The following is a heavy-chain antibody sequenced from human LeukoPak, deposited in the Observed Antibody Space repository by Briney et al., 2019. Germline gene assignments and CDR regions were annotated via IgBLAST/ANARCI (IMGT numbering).Heavy chain of an antibody. J-gene: IGHJ3*02. D-gene: IGHD3-22*01. CDR3: AGPHSSGPKGAFDI. CDR1: GFTFSSYS. Sequence: PGGSLRLSCAASGFTFSSYSMNWVRQAPGKGLEWVSAISGSGGSTYYADSVKGRFTISRDNSKNTLYLQMNSLRAEDTAVYYCAGPHSSGPKGAFDIWGQGTMVTVSS. V-gene: IGHV3-23*01. CDR2: ISGSGGST.